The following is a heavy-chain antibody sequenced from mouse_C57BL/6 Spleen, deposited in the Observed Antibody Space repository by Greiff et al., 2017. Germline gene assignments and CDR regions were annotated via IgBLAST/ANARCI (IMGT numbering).Heavy chain of an antibody. J-gene: IGHJ3*01. Sequence: EVQGVESGGGLVKPGGSLKLSCAASGFTFSDYGMHWVRLAPEKGLEWVAYISSGSSTIYYADTVKGRFTISRDNAKNTLCLQMTSLRSEDTAMYYCAIDGYYDWFAYWGKGTLVTVSA. CDR1: GFTFSDYG. V-gene: IGHV5-17*01. CDR3: AIDGYYDWFAY. CDR2: ISSGSSTI. D-gene: IGHD2-3*01.